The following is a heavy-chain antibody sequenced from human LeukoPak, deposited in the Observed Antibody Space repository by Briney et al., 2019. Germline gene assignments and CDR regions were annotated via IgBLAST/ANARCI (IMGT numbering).Heavy chain of an antibody. D-gene: IGHD2-21*01. V-gene: IGHV3-23*01. CDR1: GFTFSSSA. CDR3: AKAPVTSCRGAYCYPFDS. J-gene: IGHJ4*02. Sequence: GRSLRLSCASAGFTFSSSAMSWVRQAPGKGLEWVSTIGGTGVRTYYAHSVKGRSTISRDNAKNSLYLQMNSLRAEDAAVYFCAKAPVTSCRGAYCYPFDSWGQGTLVTVSS. CDR2: IGGTGVRT.